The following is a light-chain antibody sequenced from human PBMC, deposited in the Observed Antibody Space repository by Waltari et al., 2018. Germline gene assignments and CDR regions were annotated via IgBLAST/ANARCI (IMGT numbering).Light chain of an antibody. J-gene: IGKJ2*01. CDR1: QIISNNY. CDR2: GIS. Sequence: EVVLTQSPGTLSLSPGERATLSCRASQIISNNYLAWYQAKPGQAPRPLIYGISHRATGIPDRFSGGGSGTEFTLTSSRLEPEDFAVYYCQQFGGSAKYNFGQGTKLEIK. CDR3: QQFGGSAKYN. V-gene: IGKV3-20*01.